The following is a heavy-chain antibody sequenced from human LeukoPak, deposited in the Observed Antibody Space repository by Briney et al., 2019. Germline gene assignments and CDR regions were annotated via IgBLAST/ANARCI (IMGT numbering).Heavy chain of an antibody. J-gene: IGHJ4*02. CDR3: AREAKVGGALQY. V-gene: IGHV3-74*01. D-gene: IGHD1-26*01. CDR2: SNTDGSFT. Sequence: GGSLRLSCAASGFTFSGYWMHWVRQAPRKGLGWVSRSNTDGSFTRYADSVQGRLTLSRDTAKNTLFLQMNSLRAEDTAVYYCAREAKVGGALQYWGQGILVTVSS. CDR1: GFTFSGYW.